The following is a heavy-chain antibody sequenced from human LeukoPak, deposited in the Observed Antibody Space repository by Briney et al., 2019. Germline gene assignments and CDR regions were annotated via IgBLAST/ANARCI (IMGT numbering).Heavy chain of an antibody. V-gene: IGHV3-30*18. CDR2: ISYDGSNK. CDR1: GFTFSSYG. CDR3: AKDAYGSGSYYLNWFDP. D-gene: IGHD3-10*01. Sequence: GGSLRLSCAASGFTFSSYGMHWVRQAPGKGLEWVAVISYDGSNKYYADPVKGRFTISRDNSKNTLYLQMNSLRAEDTAVYYCAKDAYGSGSYYLNWFDPWGQGTLVTVSS. J-gene: IGHJ5*02.